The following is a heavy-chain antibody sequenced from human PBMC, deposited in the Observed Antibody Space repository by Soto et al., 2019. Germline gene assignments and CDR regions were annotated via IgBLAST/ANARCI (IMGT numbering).Heavy chain of an antibody. CDR2: ISSNGGST. CDR1: GFTFSSYA. Sequence: GGSLRLSCAASGFTFSSYAMHWVRQAPGKGLEYVSAISSNGGSTYYANSVKGRFTISRDNSKNTLYLQMGSLRAEDMAVYYCARSRGQLRLNYYYYYMDVWGKGTTVTVSS. D-gene: IGHD5-18*01. CDR3: ARSRGQLRLNYYYYYMDV. J-gene: IGHJ6*03. V-gene: IGHV3-64*01.